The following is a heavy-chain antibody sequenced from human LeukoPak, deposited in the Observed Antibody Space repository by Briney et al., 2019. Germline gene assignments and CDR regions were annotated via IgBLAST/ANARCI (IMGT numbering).Heavy chain of an antibody. D-gene: IGHD2-8*01. CDR2: INPNSGGT. CDR1: GYTFTGYY. V-gene: IGHV1-2*02. CDR3: ARVCTPKFYYYYYYMDV. J-gene: IGHJ6*03. Sequence: GASVKVSCKASGYTFTGYYMHWVRQAPGQGLEWMGWINPNSGGTNYAQKFQGRVTMTRDTSISTAYMELSRLRSDDTAVYYCARVCTPKFYYYYYYMDVWGKGTTVTVSS.